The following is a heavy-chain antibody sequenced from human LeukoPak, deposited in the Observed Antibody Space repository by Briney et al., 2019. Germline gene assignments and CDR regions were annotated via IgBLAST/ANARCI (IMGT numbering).Heavy chain of an antibody. CDR3: ASYSSSWEYFDC. CDR2: IYSGDNT. V-gene: IGHV3-53*01. J-gene: IGHJ4*02. D-gene: IGHD6-13*01. CDR1: RFTVSNNY. Sequence: GGSLRLSCAASRFTVSNNYMSWVRQAPGKGLEWVSVIYSGDNTYYADSVRGRFIVSRDNSKNTLYLQMSSLRAEDTAVYYCASYSSSWEYFDCWGQGTLVTVSS.